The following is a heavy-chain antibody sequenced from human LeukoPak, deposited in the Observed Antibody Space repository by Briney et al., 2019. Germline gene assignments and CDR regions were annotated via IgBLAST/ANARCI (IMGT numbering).Heavy chain of an antibody. Sequence: GGSLRLSCTASGFTFSLYWMSWVRQAPGKGLEWVAHIKQDGSEKYYVDSVKGRLTISRDNAKNSLYLQMNSLRAEDTAVYYCARIVSSIAAADSYDYWGQGTLVTVSS. CDR2: IKQDGSEK. J-gene: IGHJ4*02. CDR1: GFTFSLYW. D-gene: IGHD6-13*01. V-gene: IGHV3-7*01. CDR3: ARIVSSIAAADSYDY.